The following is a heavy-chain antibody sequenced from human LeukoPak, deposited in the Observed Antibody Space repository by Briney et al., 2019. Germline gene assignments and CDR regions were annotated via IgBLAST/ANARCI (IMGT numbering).Heavy chain of an antibody. CDR1: GFTFSSYA. Sequence: GGSLRLSCSASGFTFSSYAMHWVRQAPGKGPEYVSAISSNGGSTYYTDSVKGRFTVSRDNSKSTLYLQMNSLRAEDTAVYYCAKALSSGWLYYFDCWGQGTLVTVSS. J-gene: IGHJ4*02. D-gene: IGHD6-19*01. CDR2: ISSNGGST. CDR3: AKALSSGWLYYFDC. V-gene: IGHV3-64*04.